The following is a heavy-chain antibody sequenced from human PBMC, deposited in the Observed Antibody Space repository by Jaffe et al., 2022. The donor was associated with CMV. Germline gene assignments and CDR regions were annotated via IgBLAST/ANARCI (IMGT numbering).Heavy chain of an antibody. D-gene: IGHD5-18*01. V-gene: IGHV3-7*03. CDR1: GFTFSSYW. Sequence: EVQLVESGGGLVQPGGSLRLSCAASGFTFSSYWMSWVRQAPGKGLEWVANIKQDGSEKYYVDSVKGRFTISRDNAKNSLYLQMNSLRAEDTAVYYCATEERGYSYGFPYYYYYYMDVWGKGTTVTVSS. J-gene: IGHJ6*03. CDR2: IKQDGSEK. CDR3: ATEERGYSYGFPYYYYYYMDV.